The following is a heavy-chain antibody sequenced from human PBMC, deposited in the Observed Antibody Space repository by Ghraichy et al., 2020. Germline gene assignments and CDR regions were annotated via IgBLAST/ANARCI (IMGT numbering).Heavy chain of an antibody. CDR3: ARNDKEWELPDY. CDR1: GFTFSNFY. J-gene: IGHJ4*02. CDR2: ISGGSSTI. V-gene: IGHV3-11*01. Sequence: GESLRLSCEASGFTFSNFYMSWVRQAPGKGLEWVSYISGGSSTIDYADSVKGRFAISRDNAKNSLYLQMNSLRAEDTAVYFCARNDKEWELPDYWGQGTLVSVSS. D-gene: IGHD1-26*01.